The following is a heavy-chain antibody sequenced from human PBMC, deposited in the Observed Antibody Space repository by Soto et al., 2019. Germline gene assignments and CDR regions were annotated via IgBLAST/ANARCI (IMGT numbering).Heavy chain of an antibody. CDR3: AKAGCSGGTCYLYYFDY. Sequence: PGGSLRLSCAASGFTFSNYAMSWVRQAPGKGLEWVSTISGRGGNTYYADSVKGRFTISRDNSRNTLYLQMDSLRVEDSAVYSCAKAGCSGGTCYLYYFDYPGQVALVTVSS. V-gene: IGHV3-23*01. CDR2: ISGRGGNT. CDR1: GFTFSNYA. D-gene: IGHD2-15*01. J-gene: IGHJ4*02.